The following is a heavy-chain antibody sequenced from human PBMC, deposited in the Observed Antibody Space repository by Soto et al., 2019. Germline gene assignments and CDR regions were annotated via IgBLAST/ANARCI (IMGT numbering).Heavy chain of an antibody. D-gene: IGHD6-13*01. CDR2: IWYDGTNK. Sequence: QVQLVESGGGVVQPGASLRLSCAASGFTFSHYGMHWVRQAPGKGLEWVAFIWYDGTNKYYVDSVKGRFTISRDNSKNTLSLQMNSLRDEDTAVYYCAREGILAAARLAFDIWGQGTMVTVSS. J-gene: IGHJ3*02. V-gene: IGHV3-33*01. CDR1: GFTFSHYG. CDR3: AREGILAAARLAFDI.